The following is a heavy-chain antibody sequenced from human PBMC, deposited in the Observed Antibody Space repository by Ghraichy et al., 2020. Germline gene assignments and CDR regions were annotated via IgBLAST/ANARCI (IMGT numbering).Heavy chain of an antibody. CDR1: GFTVSSNY. CDR3: ARDRRGGVADYGDYEPQLYYYYGMDV. CDR2: IYSGGST. D-gene: IGHD4-17*01. J-gene: IGHJ6*02. V-gene: IGHV3-53*01. Sequence: GGSLRLSCAASGFTVSSNYMSWVRQAPGKGLEWVSVIYSGGSTYYADSVKGRFTISRDNSKNTLYLQMNSLRAEDTAVYYCARDRRGGVADYGDYEPQLYYYYGMDVWGQGTTVTVSS.